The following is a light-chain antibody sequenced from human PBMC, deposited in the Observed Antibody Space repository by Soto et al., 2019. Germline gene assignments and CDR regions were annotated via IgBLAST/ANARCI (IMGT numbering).Light chain of an antibody. Sequence: QSVLTQPPSVSGTPGQRVTSSCSGSISNIGNNYVHWFQQLPGTAPKVLSNRNNQRPSGVPDRFSGSKSGTSASLAISGLRSEDAAEYYCAAWDDTVRSYVFGTGTKLTVL. J-gene: IGLJ1*01. V-gene: IGLV1-47*01. CDR3: AAWDDTVRSYV. CDR1: ISNIGNNY. CDR2: RNN.